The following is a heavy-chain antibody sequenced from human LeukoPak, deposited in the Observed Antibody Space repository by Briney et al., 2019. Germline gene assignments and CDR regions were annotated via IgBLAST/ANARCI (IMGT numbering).Heavy chain of an antibody. Sequence: PGGSLRLSCAASGFTFSDYYMSWIRQAPGKGLEWVSYISGSGGTMYYADSVKGRFTISRDNAKNSLFLQMNSLRAEDTAAYYCARGYHGASDIWGQGTMVTVSS. V-gene: IGHV3-11*04. CDR2: ISGSGGTM. CDR3: ARGYHGASDI. D-gene: IGHD1-14*01. J-gene: IGHJ3*02. CDR1: GFTFSDYY.